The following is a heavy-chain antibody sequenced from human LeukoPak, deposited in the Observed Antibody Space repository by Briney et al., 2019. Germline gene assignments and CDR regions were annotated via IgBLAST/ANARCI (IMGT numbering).Heavy chain of an antibody. CDR1: GGSISRSIYC. CDR2: ILRSGSI. V-gene: IGHV4-39*01. D-gene: IGHD1-26*01. J-gene: IGHJ4*02. CDR3: AGQWGGELPPEY. Sequence: SETLSLTCTVSGGSISRSIYCWVWIRQPPGKLLEWIGGILRSGSIYYNPSLRSRITMSVGTSKNQFSLNLTSVTASDTAVYYCAGQWGGELPPEYWGQGTLVTVSS.